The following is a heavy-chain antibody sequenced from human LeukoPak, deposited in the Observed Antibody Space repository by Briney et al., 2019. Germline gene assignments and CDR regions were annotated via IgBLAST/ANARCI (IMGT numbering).Heavy chain of an antibody. CDR2: IRSGGYGGTA. J-gene: IGHJ6*02. CDR1: GFTFDDYS. CDR3: SRGRYYYASGRSYGLDV. Sequence: GGSLRLSCSASGFTFDDYSINWVRQAPGKGLEWVGFIRSGGYGGTADYAASVKGRFTISRDDSKNIAYLQMSGLEPADTAIYHCSRGRYYYASGRSYGLDVWGQGTTVTVSS. D-gene: IGHD3-10*01. V-gene: IGHV3-49*04.